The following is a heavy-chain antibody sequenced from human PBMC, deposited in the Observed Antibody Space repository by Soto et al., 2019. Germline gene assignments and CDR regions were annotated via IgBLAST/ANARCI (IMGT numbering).Heavy chain of an antibody. CDR1: GYSFTSYW. CDR3: ARDGDYGWGIKDSYYYYYGMDV. D-gene: IGHD4-17*01. CDR2: IDPSDSYT. Sequence: GESLKISCKGSGYSFTSYWISWVRQMPGKGLEWMGRIDPSDSYTNYSPSFQGHVTISADKSISTAYLQWSSLKASDTAMYYCARDGDYGWGIKDSYYYYYGMDVWGQGTTVTVYS. J-gene: IGHJ6*02. V-gene: IGHV5-10-1*01.